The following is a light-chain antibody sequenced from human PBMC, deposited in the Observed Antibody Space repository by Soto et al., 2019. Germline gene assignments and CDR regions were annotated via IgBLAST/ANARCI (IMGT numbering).Light chain of an antibody. CDR3: QQYYSTRT. CDR1: QSVLYSSNNKNY. J-gene: IGKJ1*01. CDR2: WAS. V-gene: IGKV4-1*01. Sequence: DIVMTQSPDSLAVSLGERATINCKSSQSVLYSSNNKNYLAWYQQKPGQPPKLLIYWASTRESGVPDRFSGSGSGKDFTLTSSSLQAEYVAVYYCQQYYSTRTFGQGTKVEIK.